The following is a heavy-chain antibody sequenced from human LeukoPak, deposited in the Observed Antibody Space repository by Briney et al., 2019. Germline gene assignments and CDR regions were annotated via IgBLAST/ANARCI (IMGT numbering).Heavy chain of an antibody. CDR2: IYPGDSDT. CDR1: GYRFTNYW. Sequence: GEPLKISCKGSGYRFTNYWVGWVRQMPGKGLEWMGIIYPGDSDTRYSPSFQGQVTISADKSINTAYLQWSSLKASDTAMYYCARPSERVLAYCSGDCYYAFDIWGQGTMVTVSS. J-gene: IGHJ3*02. CDR3: ARPSERVLAYCSGDCYYAFDI. V-gene: IGHV5-51*01. D-gene: IGHD2-21*01.